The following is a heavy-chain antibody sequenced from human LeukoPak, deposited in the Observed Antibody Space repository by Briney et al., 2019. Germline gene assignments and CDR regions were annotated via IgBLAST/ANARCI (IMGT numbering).Heavy chain of an antibody. CDR2: IDPASGIT. CDR3: ARVGAPGGLRPYHYYY. J-gene: IGHJ4*02. Sequence: GASVKVSCKASGYIFSDYWIHWVRQAPGRGRECLGWIDPASGITNQPQKFQGRITVTRDTSASTVYMDLTGLTTDDTALYYCARVGAPGGLRPYHYYYWGQGTLVTVSS. V-gene: IGHV1-2*02. CDR1: GYIFSDYW. D-gene: IGHD3-16*01.